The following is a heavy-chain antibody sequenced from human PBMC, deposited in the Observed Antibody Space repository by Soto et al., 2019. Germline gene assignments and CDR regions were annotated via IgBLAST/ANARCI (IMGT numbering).Heavy chain of an antibody. D-gene: IGHD3-10*01. CDR3: AKRAFYGSGIPNYYGMDV. CDR1: GFTFSNYA. V-gene: IGHV3-23*01. CDR2: ISGTGGGT. J-gene: IGHJ6*02. Sequence: VPLLESGGGLVQPGGSLRLSCAASGFTFSNYAMTWVRQAPGKGREWVSVISGTGGGTNNADSAKGRFTTSRDNSKNTLYLQMNSLRADDTAVYYCAKRAFYGSGIPNYYGMDVWGQGTEVTVSS.